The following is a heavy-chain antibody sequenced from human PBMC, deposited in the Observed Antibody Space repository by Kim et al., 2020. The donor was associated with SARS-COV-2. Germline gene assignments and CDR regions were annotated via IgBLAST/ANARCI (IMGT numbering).Heavy chain of an antibody. CDR2: ISYDGSTR. D-gene: IGHD2-15*01. J-gene: IGHJ4*02. CDR1: GFTFSAYA. V-gene: IGHV3-30*04. Sequence: GGSLRLSCAASGFTFSAYAVHWVRQAPAKGLEWVALISYDGSTRYNTDSVKGRFTISRDNSKNTLDLQMSALRTEDTAVYYCARSACFKGSCSHYFDSWGQGTQVTVSS. CDR3: ARSACFKGSCSHYFDS.